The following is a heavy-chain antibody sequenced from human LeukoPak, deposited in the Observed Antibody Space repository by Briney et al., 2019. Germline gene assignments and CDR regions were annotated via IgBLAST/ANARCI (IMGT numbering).Heavy chain of an antibody. V-gene: IGHV4-59*01. CDR2: IHYSGST. CDR1: GGSISSYY. CDR3: ARDGVAGGFDS. Sequence: KPSETLSRTCTVSGGSISSYYWNWIRQPPGKGLEWIGYIHYSGSTNHNPSLKSRVTISVDKSKNQFSLKLTSVTAADTAVYYCARDGVAGGFDSWGQGTMVTVSS. J-gene: IGHJ4*02. D-gene: IGHD6-19*01.